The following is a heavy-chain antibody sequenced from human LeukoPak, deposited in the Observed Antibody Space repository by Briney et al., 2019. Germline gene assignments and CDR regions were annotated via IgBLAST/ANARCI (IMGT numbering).Heavy chain of an antibody. CDR3: ARGGSSWSYYFDY. V-gene: IGHV3-33*08. D-gene: IGHD6-13*01. CDR2: IWYDGSNK. J-gene: IGHJ4*02. CDR1: GFTVSSYG. Sequence: GGSLRLSCAASGFTVSSYGMHWVRQAPGKGLEWVAVIWYDGSNKYYADSVKGRFTISRDNSKNTLYLQMNSLRAEDTAVYYCARGGSSWSYYFDYWGQGTLVTVSS.